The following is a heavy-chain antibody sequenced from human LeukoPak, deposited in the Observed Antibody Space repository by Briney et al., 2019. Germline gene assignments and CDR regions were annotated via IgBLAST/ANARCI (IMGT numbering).Heavy chain of an antibody. CDR3: ARVRSYDSSGYSNNWFDP. J-gene: IGHJ5*02. Sequence: SETLSLTCAVYGGPFSGYYWSWIRQPPGKGLEWIGEINHSGSTNYNPSLKSRVTISVDTSKNQFSLKLSSVTAADTAVYYCARVRSYDSSGYSNNWFDPWGQGTLVTVSS. CDR2: INHSGST. CDR1: GGPFSGYY. D-gene: IGHD3-22*01. V-gene: IGHV4-34*01.